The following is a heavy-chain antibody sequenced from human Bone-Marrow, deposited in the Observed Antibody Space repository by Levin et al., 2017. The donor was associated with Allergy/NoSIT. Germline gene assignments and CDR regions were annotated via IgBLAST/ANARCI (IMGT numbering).Heavy chain of an antibody. CDR2: IYPSGGST. J-gene: IGHJ4*02. CDR3: ARQYSSTGYIFDY. CDR1: FFPFLRSA. V-gene: IGHV3-23*01. Sequence: SLLLSFSFSFFPFLRSALNWVRQAPGKGLEWVSTIYPSGGSTYYADSVKGRFTLSSAHSKNTLSLQMNSLRADDTAVYYCARQYSSTGYIFDYWGQGTLVTVSS. D-gene: IGHD6-13*01.